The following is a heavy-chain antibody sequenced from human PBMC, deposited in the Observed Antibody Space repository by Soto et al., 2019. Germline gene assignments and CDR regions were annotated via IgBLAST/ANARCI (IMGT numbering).Heavy chain of an antibody. CDR1: GYTFTSYG. V-gene: IGHV1-18*01. CDR2: ISAYNGNT. J-gene: IGHJ3*02. CDR3: ARVDYGDYARWAFDI. D-gene: IGHD4-17*01. Sequence: ASVKVSCKASGYTFTSYGISWVRQAPGQGLEWIGWISAYNGNTNYAQKLQGRVTMTTDTSTSTAYMELRSLRSDDTAVYYCARVDYGDYARWAFDIWGQGTMVTVSS.